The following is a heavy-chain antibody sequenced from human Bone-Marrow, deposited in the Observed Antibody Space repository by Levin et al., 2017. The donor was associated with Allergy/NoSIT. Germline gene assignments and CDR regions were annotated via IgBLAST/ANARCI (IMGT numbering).Heavy chain of an antibody. Sequence: VASVKVSCKASGYTFTKSYMHWVRQAPGQGLEWMGMINPSGGTTRYARKFQGRVTMTSDTSTSTVFMELSSLRSDDTAIYFCASFDYYSSGSFFFDYWGQGTLVTVSS. CDR1: GYTFTKSY. CDR3: ASFDYYSSGSFFFDY. CDR2: INPSGGTT. J-gene: IGHJ4*02. D-gene: IGHD3-10*01. V-gene: IGHV1-46*03.